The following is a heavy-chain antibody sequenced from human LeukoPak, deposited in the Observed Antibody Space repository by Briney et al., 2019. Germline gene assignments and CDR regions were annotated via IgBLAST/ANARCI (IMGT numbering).Heavy chain of an antibody. Sequence: GGSLRLSCAASGFTFSSYGMHWVRQAPGKGLEWVAVIWYDGSNKYYADSVKGRFTISRSNSKNTLYLQMNSLRAEDTAVYYCAREGAVGGNWFDPWGQGTLVTVSS. V-gene: IGHV3-33*01. J-gene: IGHJ5*02. CDR2: IWYDGSNK. CDR3: AREGAVGGNWFDP. CDR1: GFTFSSYG. D-gene: IGHD6-19*01.